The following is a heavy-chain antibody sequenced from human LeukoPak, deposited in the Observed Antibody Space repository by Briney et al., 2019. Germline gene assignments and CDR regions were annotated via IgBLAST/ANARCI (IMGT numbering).Heavy chain of an antibody. D-gene: IGHD6-19*01. V-gene: IGHV3-9*01. Sequence: GGSLRLSCAASGFTFDNYAMNWVRQVPGKGLEWISLISWNSGTIGYADSVKGRFTISRDNANNFLYLQMNSLRAEDTALYYCARAYRDRSLAGKKEFFQHWGQGTLVTVSS. CDR1: GFTFDNYA. CDR3: ARAYRDRSLAGKKEFFQH. J-gene: IGHJ1*01. CDR2: ISWNSGTI.